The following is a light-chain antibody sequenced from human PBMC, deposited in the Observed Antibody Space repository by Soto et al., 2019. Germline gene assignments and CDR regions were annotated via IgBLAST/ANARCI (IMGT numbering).Light chain of an antibody. Sequence: QSVLTQPASVSGSPGQSITISCTGNSSDVGGYNYVSWYQQHPRKAPKLMIYEVSNRPSGVSNRFSGSKSGNTASLTISGLQAEDEADYYCSSYTSSSTYVFGTGTKLTVL. J-gene: IGLJ1*01. CDR1: SSDVGGYNY. V-gene: IGLV2-14*01. CDR2: EVS. CDR3: SSYTSSSTYV.